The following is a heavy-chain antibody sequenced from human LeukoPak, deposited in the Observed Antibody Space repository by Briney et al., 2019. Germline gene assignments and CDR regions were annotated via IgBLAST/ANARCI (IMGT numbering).Heavy chain of an antibody. Sequence: GESLKISCKASGYSFTSYWIAWVRQMPGKGLEWMGIIYPGDSDTRYSPSFQGQVTIPADKSISTAYLQWSSLKASDTAMYFCARGYCSGGSCFSSKYYYYYYGMDVWGQGTTVTVSS. CDR1: GYSFTSYW. V-gene: IGHV5-51*01. CDR3: ARGYCSGGSCFSSKYYYYYYGMDV. CDR2: IYPGDSDT. J-gene: IGHJ6*02. D-gene: IGHD2-15*01.